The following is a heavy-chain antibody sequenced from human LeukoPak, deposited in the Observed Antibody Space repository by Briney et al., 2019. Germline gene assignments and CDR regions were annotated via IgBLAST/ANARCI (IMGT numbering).Heavy chain of an antibody. CDR3: AGSPWDGIRGVGLDYLDY. D-gene: IGHD1-26*01. Sequence: GGSLRLSCAASGFTFSSYWMHWVRQAPGKGLVWVSRINSDGSSTSYADSVKGRFTISRDNSKNMLFLQMNSLRVEDTAIYYCAGSPWDGIRGVGLDYLDYWGRGTLVTVSS. CDR1: GFTFSSYW. J-gene: IGHJ4*02. CDR2: INSDGSST. V-gene: IGHV3-74*01.